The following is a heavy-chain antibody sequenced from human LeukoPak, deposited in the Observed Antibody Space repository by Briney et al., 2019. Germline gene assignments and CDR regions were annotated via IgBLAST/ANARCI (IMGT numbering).Heavy chain of an antibody. CDR1: EFTFRAYA. CDR3: AKWAGDVTHANAWYGSLDH. Sequence: GGSLRLSCAASEFTFRAYALTCVRQAPGKGLEWVSSISGTGDDTYYADSVKGRFTISRDNSKDTLFLLMSSLRAEDTAVYYCAKWAGDVTHANAWYGSLDHWGLGTPVTVSS. CDR2: ISGTGDDT. V-gene: IGHV3-23*01. D-gene: IGHD6-13*01. J-gene: IGHJ4*02.